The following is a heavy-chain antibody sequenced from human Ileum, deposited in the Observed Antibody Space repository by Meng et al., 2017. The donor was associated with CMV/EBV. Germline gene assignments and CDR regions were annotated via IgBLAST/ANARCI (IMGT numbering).Heavy chain of an antibody. CDR3: ARGQKGIVGANWFDP. CDR1: GFTFSRYD. V-gene: IGHV3-13*01. Sequence: ASGFTFSRYDMHWVRHATGKGLEWVSSIGPSGDTYYPGSVKGRFTISRENDKNSLYLQMNGLRAGDTAVYYCARGQKGIVGANWFDPWGQGTLVTVSS. CDR2: IGPSGDT. D-gene: IGHD1-26*01. J-gene: IGHJ5*02.